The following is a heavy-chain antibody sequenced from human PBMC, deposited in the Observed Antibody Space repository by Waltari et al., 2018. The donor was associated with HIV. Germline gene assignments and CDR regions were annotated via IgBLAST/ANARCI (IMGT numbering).Heavy chain of an antibody. D-gene: IGHD6-19*01. CDR1: GGSIASSDSF. V-gene: IGHV4-39*01. CDR3: VRHAAEFRPDFGWILAGVFEP. CDR2: AFYTSRPDFFTGQS. Sequence: QVQLQESGPGFVKPSETLSLICNVSGGSIASSDSFWGWIRQSPEMNLEWVGSAFYTSRPDFFTGQSFAKSSLKSRVALSVDTSKNQVSLRLTSVTAADTGLYYCVRHAAEFRPDFGWILAGVFEPWGLGTQVIVS. J-gene: IGHJ1*01.